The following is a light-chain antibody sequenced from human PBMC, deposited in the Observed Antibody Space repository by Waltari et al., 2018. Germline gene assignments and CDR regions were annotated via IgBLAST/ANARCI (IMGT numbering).Light chain of an antibody. Sequence: QQPEKCPRYLMKVNSDGSHKKVDGIPDRFSGSSSWTERYLSISSLQSEDEADYCCKTLGTGIQVLGRGTKLTVL. V-gene: IGLV4-69*01. J-gene: IGLJ2*01. CDR2: VNSDGSH. CDR3: KTLGTGIQV.